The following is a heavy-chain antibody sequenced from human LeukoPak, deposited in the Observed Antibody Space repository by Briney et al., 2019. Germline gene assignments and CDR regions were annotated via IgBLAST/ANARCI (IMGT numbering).Heavy chain of an antibody. V-gene: IGHV3-30-3*01. CDR3: ANTYYAFWSGSF. CDR2: ISYDESKK. D-gene: IGHD3-3*01. Sequence: HPGGSLRLSCAASGFTFSSYGIHWVRQAPGKGLEWVTVISYDESKKYYADSVKGRFTISRDNSKNTVYLQMNSLRAEDTAVYYCANTYYAFWSGSFWGQGTLVTVSS. CDR1: GFTFSSYG. J-gene: IGHJ4*02.